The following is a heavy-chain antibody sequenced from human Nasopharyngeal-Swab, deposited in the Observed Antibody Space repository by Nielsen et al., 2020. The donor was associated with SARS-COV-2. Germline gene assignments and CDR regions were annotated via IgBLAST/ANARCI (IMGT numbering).Heavy chain of an antibody. CDR3: ATLSSSWYEYYCDY. V-gene: IGHV4-39*01. Sequence: SNPLSSPCTVSGGSFSSSTYYWAWIRQPPGKGLEWIGSIYYGGSTYYNPSLKSRVTISVDTSKNQFSLKLSSVTAADTAVYYCATLSSSWYEYYCDYWGQGTLVTVSS. J-gene: IGHJ4*02. CDR1: GGSFSSSTYY. CDR2: IYYGGST. D-gene: IGHD6-13*01.